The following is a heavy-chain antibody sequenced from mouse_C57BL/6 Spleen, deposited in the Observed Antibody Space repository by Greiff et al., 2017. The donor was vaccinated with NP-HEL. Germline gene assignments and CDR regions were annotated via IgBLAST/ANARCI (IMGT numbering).Heavy chain of an antibody. CDR2: ISNGGGST. V-gene: IGHV5-12*01. J-gene: IGHJ4*01. D-gene: IGHD2-1*01. Sequence: EVQVVESGGGLVQPGGSLKLSCAASGFTFSDYYMYWVRQTPEKRLEWVAYISNGGGSTYYPDTVKGRFTISRDNAKNTLYLQMSRLKSEDTAMYYCARGLYYGNYEIYYAMDYWGQGTSVTVSS. CDR1: GFTFSDYY. CDR3: ARGLYYGNYEIYYAMDY.